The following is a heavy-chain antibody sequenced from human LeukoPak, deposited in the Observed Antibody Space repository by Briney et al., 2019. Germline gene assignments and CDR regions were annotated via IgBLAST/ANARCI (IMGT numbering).Heavy chain of an antibody. D-gene: IGHD6-6*01. CDR2: IIPIFGTA. J-gene: IGHJ4*02. Sequence: SVKVSCKASGGTFNSYAISWVRQAPGQGLEWMGRIIPIFGTANYAQKFQGRVTITTDESTSTAYMELSSLRSEDTAVYYCARGTYSSSSVHWGQGTLVTVSS. V-gene: IGHV1-69*05. CDR1: GGTFNSYA. CDR3: ARGTYSSSSVH.